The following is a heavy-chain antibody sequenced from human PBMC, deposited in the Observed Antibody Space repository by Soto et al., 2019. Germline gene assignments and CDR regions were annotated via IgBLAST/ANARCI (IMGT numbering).Heavy chain of an antibody. Sequence: SQTLSLTCAISGDSVSSNSAAWNWIRQSPSRSLKWLGRTYYRSKWYNEYAVSEKSRITINTDTSKKQYSLQLNSVTPEDTAVYYCARFSGWFDYWGQGTLVTVSS. V-gene: IGHV6-1*01. D-gene: IGHD6-19*01. CDR3: ARFSGWFDY. CDR1: GDSVSSNSAA. CDR2: TYYRSKWYN. J-gene: IGHJ5*01.